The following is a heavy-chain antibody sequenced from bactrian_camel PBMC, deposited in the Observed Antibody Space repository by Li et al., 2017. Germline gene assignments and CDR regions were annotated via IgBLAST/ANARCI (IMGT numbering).Heavy chain of an antibody. V-gene: IGHV3S1*01. CDR2: ITNGGGTT. D-gene: IGHD2*01. J-gene: IGHJ4*01. CDR1: GLPLSSYW. CDR3: GFRPVVSSPCPPPSNHDEYNL. Sequence: HVQLVESGGGLVQPGGSLRLSCAVSGLPLSSYWMYWVRQAPGKGLEWVSTITNGGGTTYYADSVKGRFTVSQDNAKSTLYLHMNSLKPEDTAMYHCGFRPVVSSPCPPPSNHDEYNLWGQGTQVTVS.